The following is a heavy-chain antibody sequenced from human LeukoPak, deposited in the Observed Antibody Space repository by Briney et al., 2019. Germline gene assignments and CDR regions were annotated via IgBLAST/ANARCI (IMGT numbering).Heavy chain of an antibody. CDR2: ISWKSGCI. D-gene: IGHD1-14*01. CDR3: AKEAEVGWGMDV. Sequence: GRSLTLSCRVSVCPFDVCPVQCPRHATGKGGAWVSGISWKSGCIGYTDSVKARFTISRDNAKNSLYLQMNSLRAEDTALYYCAKEAEVGWGMDVWRQGTTVTVSS. V-gene: IGHV3-9*01. J-gene: IGHJ6*01. CDR1: VCPFDVCP.